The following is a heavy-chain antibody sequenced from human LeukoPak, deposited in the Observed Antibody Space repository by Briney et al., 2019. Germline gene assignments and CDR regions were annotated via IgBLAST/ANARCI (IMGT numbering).Heavy chain of an antibody. D-gene: IGHD2-2*01. V-gene: IGHV1-2*02. Sequence: ASVKVSCKASGYTFTGYYMHWVRQAPGQGLEWMGWINPNSGGTNYAQKFQGRVTMTRDTSISTAYMELSRLRSDDTAVYYCARTHCSSTSCYPYFDYWGQGTLVTVS. CDR1: GYTFTGYY. CDR3: ARTHCSSTSCYPYFDY. CDR2: INPNSGGT. J-gene: IGHJ4*02.